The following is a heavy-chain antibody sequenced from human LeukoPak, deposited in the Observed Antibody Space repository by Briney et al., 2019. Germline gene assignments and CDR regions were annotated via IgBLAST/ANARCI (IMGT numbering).Heavy chain of an antibody. D-gene: IGHD4-17*01. CDR1: GYTFTSYY. V-gene: IGHV1-46*01. J-gene: IGHJ2*01. CDR3: ARVYGVDWYFDL. CDR2: INPSGGST. Sequence: ASVKVSCKASGYTFTSYYMHWVRQAPGQGLGWMGIINPSGGSTSYAQKFQGRVTMTRDMSTSTVYMELSSLRSEDTAVYYCARVYGVDWYFDLWGRGTLVTVSS.